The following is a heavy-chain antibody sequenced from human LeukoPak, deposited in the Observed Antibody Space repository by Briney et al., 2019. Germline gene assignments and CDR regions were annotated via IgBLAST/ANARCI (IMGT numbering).Heavy chain of an antibody. CDR2: IIPNSGGT. V-gene: IGHV1-2*02. CDR3: ARDLGGIRPGCY. Sequence: ASVTVSCKPSGYTLTGYYTHWVRHAPGQGIEWMGWIIPNSGGTNYAQKFQGRVTMTRDASISTAYMELSRLRSDDTAVYYCARDLGGIRPGCYWGQGTLVSVSS. CDR1: GYTLTGYY. J-gene: IGHJ4*02. D-gene: IGHD6-13*01.